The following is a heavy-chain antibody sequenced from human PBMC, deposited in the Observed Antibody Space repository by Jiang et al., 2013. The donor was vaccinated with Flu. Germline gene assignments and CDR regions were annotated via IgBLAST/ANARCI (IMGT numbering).Heavy chain of an antibody. V-gene: IGHV4-38-2*01. J-gene: IGHJ4*02. CDR2: IYHSGST. D-gene: IGHD3-16*01. Sequence: GPGLVKPSETLSLTCAVSGYSTSSGYYWGWIRQPPGKGLEWIGSIYHSGSTYYNPSLKSRVTISVDTSKNQFSLKLSSVTAADTAVYYCARGLAVTFFGYWGQGTLVTVSS. CDR3: ARGLAVTFFGY. CDR1: GYSTSSGYY.